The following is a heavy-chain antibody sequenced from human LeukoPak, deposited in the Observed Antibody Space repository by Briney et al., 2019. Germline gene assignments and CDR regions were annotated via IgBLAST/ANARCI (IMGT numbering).Heavy chain of an antibody. Sequence: SETLSLTCTVSGYSINRGYYWGWIRQPPGKGLEWIGSIYYSGSTYYNPSLKSRVTISVDTSKNQFSLKLSSVTAADTAVYYCATCSGGSCYLDAFDIWGQGTMVTVSS. J-gene: IGHJ3*02. V-gene: IGHV4-38-2*02. D-gene: IGHD2-15*01. CDR1: GYSINRGYY. CDR3: ATCSGGSCYLDAFDI. CDR2: IYYSGST.